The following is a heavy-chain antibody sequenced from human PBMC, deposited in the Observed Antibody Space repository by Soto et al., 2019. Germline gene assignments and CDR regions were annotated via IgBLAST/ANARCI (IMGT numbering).Heavy chain of an antibody. J-gene: IGHJ6*02. D-gene: IGHD3-16*01. CDR3: AKGGRWLQQLDPHYYYYGMDV. Sequence: GGSLRLSCAASGFTFSSYGMHWVRQAPGKGLEWVAVISYDGSNKYYADSVKGRFTISRDNSKNTLYLQMNSLRAEDTAVYYCAKGGRWLQQLDPHYYYYGMDVWGQGTTVTVSS. V-gene: IGHV3-30*18. CDR2: ISYDGSNK. CDR1: GFTFSSYG.